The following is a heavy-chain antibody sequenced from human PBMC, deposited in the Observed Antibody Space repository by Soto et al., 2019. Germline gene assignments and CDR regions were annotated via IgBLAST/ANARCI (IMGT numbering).Heavy chain of an antibody. V-gene: IGHV4-30-4*01. CDR2: IYYSGST. CDR3: ASMGARDDAFDI. D-gene: IGHD3-16*01. J-gene: IGHJ3*02. CDR1: GGSISSGDYY. Sequence: SETLSLTCTVSGGSISSGDYYWSWIRQPPGKGLEWIGYIYYSGSTYYNPSLKSRVTISVDTSKNQFSLKLGSVTAADTAVYYCASMGARDDAFDIWGQGTMVTVSS.